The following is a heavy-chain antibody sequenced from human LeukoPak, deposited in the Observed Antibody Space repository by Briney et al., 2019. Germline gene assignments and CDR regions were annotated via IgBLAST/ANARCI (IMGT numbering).Heavy chain of an antibody. CDR3: ARDSPGYCSGGSCYGPFDY. Sequence: PGGSLRLSCAASGFTFSSYGMNWVRQAPGKGLEWVAVILYDGSNKYYADSVKGRFSISRDNSKNTLYLQMNSLRAEDTAVYYCARDSPGYCSGGSCYGPFDYWGQGTLVTVSS. J-gene: IGHJ4*02. CDR1: GFTFSSYG. V-gene: IGHV3-30*03. CDR2: ILYDGSNK. D-gene: IGHD2-15*01.